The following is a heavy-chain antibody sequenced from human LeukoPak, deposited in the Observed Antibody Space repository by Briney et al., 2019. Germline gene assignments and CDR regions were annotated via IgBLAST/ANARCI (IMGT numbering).Heavy chain of an antibody. Sequence: PSETLSLTCTVSGGSISPYYWSWIRQPPGKGLEWIGYIYYSGTTNYNPSLKSRVTMSVDTSNNHLSRRLTSVTAADTALYYCARHSYNYYGLDVWGQGTTITVSS. V-gene: IGHV4-59*08. CDR2: IYYSGTT. CDR3: ARHSYNYYGLDV. CDR1: GGSISPYY. J-gene: IGHJ6*02.